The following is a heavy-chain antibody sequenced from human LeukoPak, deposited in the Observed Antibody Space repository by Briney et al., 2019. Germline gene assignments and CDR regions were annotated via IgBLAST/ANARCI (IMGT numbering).Heavy chain of an antibody. D-gene: IGHD3-10*01. V-gene: IGHV4-59*01. J-gene: IGHJ4*02. Sequence: SETLSLTCTVSGGSISSYYWSWIRQPPGKGLEWIGYIYYSGSTNYNPSLKSRVTISVDTSKNQFSLKLSSVTAADTAVYYCARDPYGSGSSWGQGTLVTVSS. CDR3: ARDPYGSGSS. CDR1: GGSISSYY. CDR2: IYYSGST.